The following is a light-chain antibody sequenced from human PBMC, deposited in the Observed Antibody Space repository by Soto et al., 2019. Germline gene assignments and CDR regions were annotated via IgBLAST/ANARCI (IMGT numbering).Light chain of an antibody. V-gene: IGKV4-1*01. CDR2: WAS. Sequence: DIVMTQSPDSLAVTLGERATINCKSSQSVLYSNNKKNYLDWYQQKPGQSPKLIIYWASTREFGVPARFSGRGSGTYFTLTLSRLQAEEVPVYYFQQDYSRPLTFGGGNKVDIK. CDR1: QSVLYSNNKKNY. J-gene: IGKJ4*01. CDR3: QQDYSRPLT.